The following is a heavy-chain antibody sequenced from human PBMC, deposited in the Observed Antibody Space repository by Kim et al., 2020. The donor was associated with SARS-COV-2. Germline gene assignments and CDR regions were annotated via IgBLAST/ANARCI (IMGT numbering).Heavy chain of an antibody. CDR3: ARVEILTGSEYFDS. D-gene: IGHD3-9*01. CDR1: GGSIRSSSHY. Sequence: SETLSLTCTVSGGSIRSSSHYWAWLRQPPGKGREGIVSIHYYGTTYSNPSLESRVTINVDTSKNQFSLKVTSVTASDTAFYYCARVEILTGSEYFDSWGQGILVRVSS. V-gene: IGHV4-39*01. J-gene: IGHJ4*02. CDR2: IHYYGTT.